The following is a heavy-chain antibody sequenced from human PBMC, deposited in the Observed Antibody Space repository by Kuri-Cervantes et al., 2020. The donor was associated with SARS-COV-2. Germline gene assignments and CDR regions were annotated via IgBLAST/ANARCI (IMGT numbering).Heavy chain of an antibody. CDR2: MNPNSGNT. D-gene: IGHD3-10*01. CDR1: GYTFTSYD. V-gene: IGHV1-8*03. CDR3: AREGLTLGDGAFDI. Sequence: ASVKVSCKASGYTFTSYDINWGRQATGQGLEWMGWMNPNSGNTGYAQKFQGRVTITADESTSTAYMELSSLRSEDTAVYYCAREGLTLGDGAFDIWGQGTMVTVSS. J-gene: IGHJ3*02.